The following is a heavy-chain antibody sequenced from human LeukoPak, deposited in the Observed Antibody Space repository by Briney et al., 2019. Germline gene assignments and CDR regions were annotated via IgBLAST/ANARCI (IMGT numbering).Heavy chain of an antibody. V-gene: IGHV4-39*01. Sequence: SETLSLTCTVSGGSISSSSYYWGWIRQPPGKGLEWIGSIYYSGSTYYNPSLKSRVTISVDTSENQLSLKLSSVTAADTAVYYCARHPGAPTYSSGWNPPTYYYYGMDVWGQGTTVTVSS. D-gene: IGHD6-19*01. CDR1: GGSISSSSYY. CDR3: ARHPGAPTYSSGWNPPTYYYYGMDV. J-gene: IGHJ6*02. CDR2: IYYSGST.